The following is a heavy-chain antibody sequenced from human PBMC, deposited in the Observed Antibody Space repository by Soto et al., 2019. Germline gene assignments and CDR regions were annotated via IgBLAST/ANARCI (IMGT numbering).Heavy chain of an antibody. CDR1: GGSISSSSYY. Sequence: SETLSLTCTVSGGSISSSSYYWGWIRQPPGKGLEWIGSIYYSGSTYYNPSLKSRVTISVDTSKNQFSLKLSSVTAADTAVYYCARRPTDIVATSLYYYYMDVWGKGTTVTVSS. CDR2: IYYSGST. D-gene: IGHD5-12*01. V-gene: IGHV4-39*01. J-gene: IGHJ6*03. CDR3: ARRPTDIVATSLYYYYMDV.